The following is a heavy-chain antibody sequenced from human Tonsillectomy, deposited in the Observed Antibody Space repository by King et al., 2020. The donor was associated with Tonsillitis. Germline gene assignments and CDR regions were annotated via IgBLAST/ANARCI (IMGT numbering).Heavy chain of an antibody. D-gene: IGHD3-22*01. V-gene: IGHV3-20*01. Sequence: VQLVESGGGVVRPGGSLRLSCAASGFTFDDYGMSWVRQAPGKGLEWVSGINWNGGSTGYADSVKGRFTISRDNAKNSLYLQMNSLRAEDTVLYHCARDQFDAYDSSAEKAFDIWGQGTMVTVSS. CDR3: ARDQFDAYDSSAEKAFDI. J-gene: IGHJ3*02. CDR1: GFTFDDYG. CDR2: INWNGGST.